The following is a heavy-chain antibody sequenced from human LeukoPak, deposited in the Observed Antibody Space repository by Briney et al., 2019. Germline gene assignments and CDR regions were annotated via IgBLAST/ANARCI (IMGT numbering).Heavy chain of an antibody. CDR1: GGTFSSYA. D-gene: IGHD3-10*01. CDR3: ARPIRGARPSDYYYGMDV. J-gene: IGHJ6*02. CDR2: IIPILGIA. Sequence: SVKVSCKASGGTFSSYAISWVRQAPGQGLEWMGRIIPILGIANYAQKFQGRVTITADNSTSTAYMELSSLRSEDTAVYYCARPIRGARPSDYYYGMDVWGQGTTVTVSS. V-gene: IGHV1-69*04.